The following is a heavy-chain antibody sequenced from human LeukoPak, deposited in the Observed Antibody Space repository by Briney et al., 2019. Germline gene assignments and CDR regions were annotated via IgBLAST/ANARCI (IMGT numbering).Heavy chain of an antibody. D-gene: IGHD1-1*01. V-gene: IGHV4-34*01. Sequence: SETLSLTCAVYGGSFSGYYWSWIRQPPGKGLEWIGEINHSGSTNYNPPLKSRVTISVDTSKNQFSLKLSSVTAADTAVYYCAVRTRTTWAFDIRGQGTMVTVSS. J-gene: IGHJ3*02. CDR1: GGSFSGYY. CDR3: AVRTRTTWAFDI. CDR2: INHSGST.